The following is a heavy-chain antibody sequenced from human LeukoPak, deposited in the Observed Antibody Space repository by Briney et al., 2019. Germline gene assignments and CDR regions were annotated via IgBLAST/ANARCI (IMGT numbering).Heavy chain of an antibody. Sequence: SETLSLTCTVSGGSISSYYWSWIRQHPGKGLEWIGYIYYSGSTYYNPSLKSRVTISVDTSKNQFSLKLSSVTAADTAVYYCARLGGIWSSGSPGYWGQGTLVTVSS. CDR1: GGSISSYY. CDR2: IYYSGST. V-gene: IGHV4-59*06. CDR3: ARLGGIWSSGSPGY. J-gene: IGHJ4*02. D-gene: IGHD3-10*01.